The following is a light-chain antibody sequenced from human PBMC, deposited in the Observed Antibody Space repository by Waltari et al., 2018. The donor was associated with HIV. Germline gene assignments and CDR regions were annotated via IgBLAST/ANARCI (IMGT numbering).Light chain of an antibody. J-gene: IGKJ4*01. CDR3: QQYSSDPLT. V-gene: IGKV1-5*03. Sequence: DIQMTQSLSTVSASVGDKIIITCRASQSISNWLAWFQQKPGKAPKILIYKASNLESGVPSRFSGSGSGTEFTLTINSLQPDDFATYFCQQYSSDPLTFGRGTRVEVK. CDR2: KAS. CDR1: QSISNW.